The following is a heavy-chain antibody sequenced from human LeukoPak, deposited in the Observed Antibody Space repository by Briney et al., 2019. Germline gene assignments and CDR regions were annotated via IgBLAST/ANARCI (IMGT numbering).Heavy chain of an antibody. V-gene: IGHV1-46*01. CDR1: GYTFTIYY. D-gene: IGHD4-23*01. CDR2: INPSGGST. CDR3: ARDKRYDYGGLDY. J-gene: IGHJ4*02. Sequence: GASVTVSFKGSGYTFTIYYMHWGRQAPGQGGEWMGIINPSGGSTSYAQKFQGRVTMTTDTSTSTVYMELSSLRSEDTAVYYCARDKRYDYGGLDYWGQGTLVTVSS.